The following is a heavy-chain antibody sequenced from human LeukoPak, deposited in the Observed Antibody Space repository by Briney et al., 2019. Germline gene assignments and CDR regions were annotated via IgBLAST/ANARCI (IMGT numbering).Heavy chain of an antibody. Sequence: PGGSLRLSCAASGFTVSSNYMSWVRQAPGKGLEWVSVIYSGGSTYYADSVKGRFTISRDNSKNTLYLQMNSLRAEDMAVYYCARLGEHYYDSSGYYPEYFQHWGQGTLVTVSS. CDR1: GFTVSSNY. CDR2: IYSGGST. D-gene: IGHD3-22*01. J-gene: IGHJ1*01. CDR3: ARLGEHYYDSSGYYPEYFQH. V-gene: IGHV3-53*01.